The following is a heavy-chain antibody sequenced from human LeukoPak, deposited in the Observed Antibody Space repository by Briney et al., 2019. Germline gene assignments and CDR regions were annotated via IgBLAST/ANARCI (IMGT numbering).Heavy chain of an antibody. V-gene: IGHV4-38-2*02. D-gene: IGHD6-19*01. Sequence: SETLSLTCTVSGYSISSGYYWGWIRQPPGKGLEWIGSIYHSGSTYYNPSLKSRVTISVDTSKNQFSLKLRSVTAADTAVYYCARDVEGIAVVIPWDYWGQXTLVXVSS. CDR1: GYSISSGYY. CDR3: ARDVEGIAVVIPWDY. CDR2: IYHSGST. J-gene: IGHJ4*02.